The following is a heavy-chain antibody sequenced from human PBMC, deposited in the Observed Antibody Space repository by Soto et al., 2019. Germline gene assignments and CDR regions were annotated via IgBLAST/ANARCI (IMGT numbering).Heavy chain of an antibody. Sequence: GGSLRLSCAASGFTFSIYWMSWVRQAPGKGLEWVANIKQDGSEKYYVDSVKGRFTISRDNAKNSLYLQMNSLRAEDTAVYYCARGLGHLNWSDSWGQGTFVTVSS. CDR1: GFTFSIYW. CDR2: IKQDGSEK. CDR3: ARGLGHLNWSDS. V-gene: IGHV3-7*01. J-gene: IGHJ5*01.